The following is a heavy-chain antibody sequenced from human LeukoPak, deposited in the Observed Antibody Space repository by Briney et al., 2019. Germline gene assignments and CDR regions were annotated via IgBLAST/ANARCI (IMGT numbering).Heavy chain of an antibody. D-gene: IGHD3-3*01. CDR2: ISTGGGTI. CDR1: GYRFSDYY. V-gene: IGHV3-11*01. J-gene: IGHJ4*02. Sequence: GGSVRLSCAASGYRFSDYYMTWLRQAPGKGLEWVSYISTGGGTIYYADSVKGRFTMSRDNAENSLYLEMNSLRADDTAVYYCARGKSEFDYWGQGTLVTVSS. CDR3: ARGKSEFDY.